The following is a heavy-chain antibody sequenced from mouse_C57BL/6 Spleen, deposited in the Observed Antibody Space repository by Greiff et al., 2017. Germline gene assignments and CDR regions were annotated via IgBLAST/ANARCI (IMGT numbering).Heavy chain of an antibody. D-gene: IGHD2-3*01. V-gene: IGHV1-15*01. J-gene: IGHJ4*01. CDR1: GYTFTDYE. CDR3: TRKKGKGGYFDAMDY. Sequence: QVQLKESGAELVRPGASVTLSCKASGYTFTDYEMHWVKQTPVHGLEWIGAIDPETGGTAYNQKFKGKAILTADKSSSTAYMELRSLTSEDSAVYYCTRKKGKGGYFDAMDYWGQGTSVTVSS. CDR2: IDPETGGT.